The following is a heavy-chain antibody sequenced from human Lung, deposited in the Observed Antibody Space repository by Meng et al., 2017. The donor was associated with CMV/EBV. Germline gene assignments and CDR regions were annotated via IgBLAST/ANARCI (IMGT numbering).Heavy chain of an antibody. V-gene: IGHV1-18*04. CDR3: ARISMIRGIIITGWFDP. CDR2: VNSYTGDT. CDR1: GYSFNSYI. D-gene: IGHD3-10*01. Sequence: ASVKVSCKAYGYSFNSYIISWGRQAPGQGLEWMGWVNSYTGDTDYAQQFQERITMTTDTSTTTVYMELRSLRTDDTAEYYCARISMIRGIIITGWFDPWGQGTLVXVSS. J-gene: IGHJ5*02.